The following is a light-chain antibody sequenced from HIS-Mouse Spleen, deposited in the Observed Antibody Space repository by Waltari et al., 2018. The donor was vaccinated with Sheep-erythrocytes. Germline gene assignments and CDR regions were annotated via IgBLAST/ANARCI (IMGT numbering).Light chain of an antibody. CDR3: CSYAGSYNHV. CDR2: DVS. Sequence: QSALTQPRSVSGSPGQSVTISCPGTSSDVGGYNYVSWYQQPPGKAPKPMIYDVSKRPSGVPDRCSGSKSGNTASLTISGLQAEDEADYYCCSYAGSYNHVFATGTKVTVL. CDR1: SSDVGGYNY. J-gene: IGLJ1*01. V-gene: IGLV2-11*01.